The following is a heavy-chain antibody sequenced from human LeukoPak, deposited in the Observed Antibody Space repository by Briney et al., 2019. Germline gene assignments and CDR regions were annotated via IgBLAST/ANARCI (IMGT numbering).Heavy chain of an antibody. Sequence: PGGSLRLSCEASGFNFSSYVMSWVRQAPGKGLEWVSSISDTGGHTYNADSVRGRFTISRDNSKNTLYLQMNSLRAEDTAVYYCAKRRNYYDSSHHDYWGQGTLVTVSS. V-gene: IGHV3-23*01. D-gene: IGHD3-22*01. CDR2: ISDTGGHT. CDR3: AKRRNYYDSSHHDY. J-gene: IGHJ4*02. CDR1: GFNFSSYV.